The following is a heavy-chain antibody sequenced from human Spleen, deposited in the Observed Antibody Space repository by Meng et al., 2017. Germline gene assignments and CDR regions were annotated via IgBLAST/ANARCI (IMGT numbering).Heavy chain of an antibody. CDR2: IIPIFGTA. D-gene: IGHD2-21*01. CDR3: ERTQRGSFAKYFYFYYMDV. CDR1: GGTFSSYA. V-gene: IGHV1-69*13. Sequence: SVKVSCKASGGTFSSYAISRLRQAPGQGLEWMGGIIPIFGTANYAQKFQDRVTITADESTTTACMELSSVRSEDSALYYCERTQRGSFAKYFYFYYMDVWGQGTTVTVSS. J-gene: IGHJ6*02.